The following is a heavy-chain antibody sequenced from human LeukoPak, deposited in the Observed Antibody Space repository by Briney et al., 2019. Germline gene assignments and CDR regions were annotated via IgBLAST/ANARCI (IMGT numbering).Heavy chain of an antibody. Sequence: PSETLSLTCTVSGGSISSSSYYWGWIRQPPGKGLEWIGSIYYSGTTYYNPSLKSRVTISVDTSKNQFSLKLSSVTAADTAVYYCARLPRGGSTITDAFDIWGQGTMVTVSS. CDR3: ARLPRGGSTITDAFDI. CDR2: IYYSGTT. D-gene: IGHD2-2*01. J-gene: IGHJ3*02. CDR1: GGSISSSSYY. V-gene: IGHV4-39*01.